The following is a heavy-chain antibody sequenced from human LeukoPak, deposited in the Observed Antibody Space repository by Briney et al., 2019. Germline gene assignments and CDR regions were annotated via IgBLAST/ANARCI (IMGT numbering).Heavy chain of an antibody. CDR2: IDPNSGGT. CDR1: GYTFTGYY. V-gene: IGHV1-2*02. Sequence: ASVKVSCKASGYTFTGYYMHWVRQAPGQGLEWMGWIDPNSGGTNYAQKFQGRVTMTRDTSISTAYMELSRLRSDDTAVYYCARVQTIFGVVIFENWFDPWGQGTLVTVSS. J-gene: IGHJ5*02. D-gene: IGHD3-3*01. CDR3: ARVQTIFGVVIFENWFDP.